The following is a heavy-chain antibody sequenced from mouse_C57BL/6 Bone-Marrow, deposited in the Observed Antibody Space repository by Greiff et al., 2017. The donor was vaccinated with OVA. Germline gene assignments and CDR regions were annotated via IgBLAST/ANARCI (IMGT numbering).Heavy chain of an antibody. V-gene: IGHV14-3*01. Sequence: EVQGVESVAELVRPGASVKLSCTASGFNIKNTYMHWVKQRPEQGLEWIGRIDPANGNTKYAPKFQGKATITADTSSNTAYLQLSSLTSEDTAIYYGARWSYGSRRDAMDYWGQGTSVTVSS. CDR2: IDPANGNT. CDR3: ARWSYGSRRDAMDY. D-gene: IGHD1-1*01. CDR1: GFNIKNTY. J-gene: IGHJ4*01.